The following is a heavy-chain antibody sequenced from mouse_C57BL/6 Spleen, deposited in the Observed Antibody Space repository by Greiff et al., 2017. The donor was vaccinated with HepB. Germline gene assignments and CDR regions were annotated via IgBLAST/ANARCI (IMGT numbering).Heavy chain of an antibody. CDR1: GFTFTDYY. CDR2: IRNKANGYTT. J-gene: IGHJ4*01. V-gene: IGHV7-3*01. CDR3: ARRVDGYEGAMDY. Sequence: EVMLVESGGGLVQPGGSLSLSCAASGFTFTDYYMSWVRQPPGKALEWLGFIRNKANGYTTEYSASVKGRFTISRDNSQSILYLQMNALRAEDSATYYCARRVDGYEGAMDYWGQGTSVTVSS. D-gene: IGHD2-2*01.